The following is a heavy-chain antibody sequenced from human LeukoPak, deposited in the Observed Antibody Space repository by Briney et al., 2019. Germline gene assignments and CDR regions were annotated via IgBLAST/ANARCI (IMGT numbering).Heavy chain of an antibody. Sequence: ASVRVSCKASGYTFTAYYIHWVRQAPGQGLEWMGWINPNNGGTHYAQKFQGRVTLTRDSSISTAYMEVGSLRSDDTAVYYCARSSRGDYWGQGTQVTVSS. CDR2: INPNNGGT. D-gene: IGHD1-26*01. J-gene: IGHJ4*02. V-gene: IGHV1-2*02. CDR1: GYTFTAYY. CDR3: ARSSRGDY.